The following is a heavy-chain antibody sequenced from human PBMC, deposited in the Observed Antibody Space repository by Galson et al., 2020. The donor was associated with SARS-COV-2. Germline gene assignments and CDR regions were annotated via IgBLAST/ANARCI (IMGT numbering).Heavy chain of an antibody. D-gene: IGHD6-13*01. CDR3: AKVAGGYSASWYGHFDC. CDR2: ISWDGDTT. J-gene: IGHJ4*02. Sequence: GEYLKISCAASGFTFDDFAMHWVRQAPGKGLEWVALISWDGDTTKYADSVKGRFIISRDNRKSSLYLQMKSLRPDDTAFYYCAKVAGGYSASWYGHFDCWGQGTLVSVSS. V-gene: IGHV3-43D*04. CDR1: GFTFDDFA.